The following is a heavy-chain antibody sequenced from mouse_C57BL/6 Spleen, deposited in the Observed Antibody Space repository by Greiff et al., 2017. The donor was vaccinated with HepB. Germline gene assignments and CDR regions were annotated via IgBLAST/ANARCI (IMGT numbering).Heavy chain of an antibody. CDR2: IYPGSGST. Sequence: QVHVKQPGAELVKPGASVKMSCKASGYTFTSYWITWVKQRPGQGLEWIGDIYPGSGSTNYNEKFKSKATLTVDKSSSTAYMQLSSLTSEDSAVYYCAREGKSYDYDAYWGQGTLVTVSA. J-gene: IGHJ3*01. V-gene: IGHV1-55*01. CDR3: AREGKSYDYDAY. D-gene: IGHD2-4*01. CDR1: GYTFTSYW.